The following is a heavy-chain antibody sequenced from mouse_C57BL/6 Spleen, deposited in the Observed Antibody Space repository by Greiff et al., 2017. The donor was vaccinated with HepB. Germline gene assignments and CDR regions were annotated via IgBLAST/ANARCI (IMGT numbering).Heavy chain of an antibody. V-gene: IGHV1-52*01. J-gene: IGHJ1*03. Sequence: QVQLQQPGAELVRPGSSVKLSCKASGYTFTSYWMHWVKPRPIQGLEWIGNIDPSDSETHYNQKFKDKATLTVDKSSSTAYMQLSSLTSEDSAVYYCASAYGSSHWYFDVWGTGTTVTVSS. D-gene: IGHD1-1*01. CDR1: GYTFTSYW. CDR3: ASAYGSSHWYFDV. CDR2: IDPSDSET.